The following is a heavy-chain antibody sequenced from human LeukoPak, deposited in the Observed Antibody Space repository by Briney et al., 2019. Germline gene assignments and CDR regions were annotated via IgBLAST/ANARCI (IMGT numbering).Heavy chain of an antibody. CDR1: GVSISSSSYY. Sequence: SETLSPTCTVSGVSISSSSYYWGWIRQPPGKGLEWIGSIYYSGSTYYNPSLKSRVTISVDTSKNQFSLKLGSVTAADTAVYYCVAVAGSNYFDYWGQGTLVTVSS. CDR3: VAVAGSNYFDY. D-gene: IGHD6-19*01. V-gene: IGHV4-39*01. J-gene: IGHJ4*02. CDR2: IYYSGST.